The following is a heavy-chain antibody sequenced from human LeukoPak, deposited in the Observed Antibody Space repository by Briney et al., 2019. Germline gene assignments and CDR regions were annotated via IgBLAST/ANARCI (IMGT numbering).Heavy chain of an antibody. D-gene: IGHD4-11*01. J-gene: IGHJ6*03. CDR3: ARDAEGPTVRVQYYYYMDV. Sequence: SVKVSCKASGGTFSSYAISWVRQAPGQGLEWMGGIIPIFGTANYAQKFQGRVTITTDESTSTAYMELSSLRSEDTAVYYCARDAEGPTVRVQYYYYMDVWGKGTTVTVSS. CDR2: IIPIFGTA. V-gene: IGHV1-69*05. CDR1: GGTFSSYA.